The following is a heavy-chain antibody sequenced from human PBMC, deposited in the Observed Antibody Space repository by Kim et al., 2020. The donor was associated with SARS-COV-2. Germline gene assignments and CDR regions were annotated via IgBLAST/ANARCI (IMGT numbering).Heavy chain of an antibody. V-gene: IGHV4-31*03. J-gene: IGHJ6*02. D-gene: IGHD3-10*01. Sequence: SETLSLTCTVSGGSISSGGYYWSWIRQHPGKGLEWIGYIYYSGSTYYNPSLKSRVTISVDTSKNQFSLKLSSVTAADTAVYYCARESGSGRRYYYYGMDVWGQGTTVTVSS. CDR1: GGSISSGGYY. CDR3: ARESGSGRRYYYYGMDV. CDR2: IYYSGST.